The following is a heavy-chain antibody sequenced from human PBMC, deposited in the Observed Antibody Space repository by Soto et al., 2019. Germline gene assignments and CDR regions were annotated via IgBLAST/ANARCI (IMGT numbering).Heavy chain of an antibody. Sequence: GGSLRLSCAASGFTFSSYAMHWVRQAPGKGLEWVAVISYDGSNKYYADSVKGRFTISRDNSKNTLYLQMNSLRAEDTAVYYCARGVGVVVITTDDAFDIWGQGTMVTVSS. CDR3: ARGVGVVVITTDDAFDI. CDR1: GFTFSSYA. J-gene: IGHJ3*02. CDR2: ISYDGSNK. D-gene: IGHD3-22*01. V-gene: IGHV3-30-3*01.